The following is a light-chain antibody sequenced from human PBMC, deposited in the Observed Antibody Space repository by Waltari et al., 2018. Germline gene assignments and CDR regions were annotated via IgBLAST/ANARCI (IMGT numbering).Light chain of an antibody. CDR3: YAATDNNRV. J-gene: IGLJ2*01. CDR1: VLGRKY. Sequence: SYELTQPSSVSVSPGQTARITCSGDVLGRKYARWFQQKPGQAPVLVIYKDRERPSGIPERFSGSSSGTTVTLTINGAQVEDEADYYCYAATDNNRVLGGGTKLIVL. V-gene: IGLV3-27*01. CDR2: KDR.